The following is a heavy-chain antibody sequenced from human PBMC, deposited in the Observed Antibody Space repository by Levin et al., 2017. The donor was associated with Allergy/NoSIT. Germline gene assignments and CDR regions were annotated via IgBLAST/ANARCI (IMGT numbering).Heavy chain of an antibody. Sequence: GGSLRLSCAASGFTFSSYGMHWVRQAPGKGLEWVAVISYDGSNKYYADSVKGRFTISRDNSKNTLYLQMNSLRAEDTAVYYCAKCELWFGELPSGMDVWGQGTTVTVSS. V-gene: IGHV3-30*18. CDR2: ISYDGSNK. CDR3: AKCELWFGELPSGMDV. D-gene: IGHD3-10*01. CDR1: GFTFSSYG. J-gene: IGHJ6*02.